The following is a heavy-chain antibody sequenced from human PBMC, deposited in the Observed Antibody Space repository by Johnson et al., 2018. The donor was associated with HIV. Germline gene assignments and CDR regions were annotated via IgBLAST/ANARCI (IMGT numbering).Heavy chain of an antibody. D-gene: IGHD5-12*01. CDR1: GFTFSYYT. Sequence: MQLVESGGGVVQPGRSLRLSCAASGFTFSYYTVYWVRQAPGKGLVWVSRINSDGSSTSYADSVKGRFTISRDNAKNTLYLQMNSLRAEDTAVYYCARDESGYDEGFDALDIWGQGTMVTVSS. CDR2: INSDGSST. CDR3: ARDESGYDEGFDALDI. V-gene: IGHV3-74*01. J-gene: IGHJ3*02.